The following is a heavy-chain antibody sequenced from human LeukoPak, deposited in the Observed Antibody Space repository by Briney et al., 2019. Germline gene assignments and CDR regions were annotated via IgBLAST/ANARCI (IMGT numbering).Heavy chain of an antibody. CDR3: ARNSPGDRFDY. D-gene: IGHD2-2*01. CDR2: INPRTVGT. V-gene: IGHV1-2*02. CDR1: GYTFTGYY. Sequence: ASVNVSCKASGYTFTGYYIHWVRQAPGQGRDWIGLINPRTVGTMYAQQFQGRVNVTRDTSISTAYMDLRSLRSDDPAVYYCARNSPGDRFDYWGQGTMVTVSS. J-gene: IGHJ4*02.